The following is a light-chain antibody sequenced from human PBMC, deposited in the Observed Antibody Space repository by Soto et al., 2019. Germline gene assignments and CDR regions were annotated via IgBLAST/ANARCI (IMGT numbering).Light chain of an antibody. Sequence: EIVLTQSPGTLSLSPGERATLSCKASQSVSSSHLAWYQQKVGQPPRLLLHDTSSRAAGIPDRFSGSGSGTDFTLTISRLEPEDFAVYYCQQFDNSLYTFGQGTKLEIK. V-gene: IGKV3-20*01. CDR1: QSVSSSH. CDR2: DTS. J-gene: IGKJ2*01. CDR3: QQFDNSLYT.